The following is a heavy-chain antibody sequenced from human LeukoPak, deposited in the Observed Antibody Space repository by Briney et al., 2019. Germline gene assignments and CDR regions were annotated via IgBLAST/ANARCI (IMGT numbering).Heavy chain of an antibody. D-gene: IGHD4-23*01. CDR1: GYTFTGYY. CDR3: ARFGLNYGGNPGDY. Sequence: ASVKVSCKASGYTFTGYYMHWVRQAPGQGLEWMGWINAGNGNTKYSQKFQGRLTVTRDTSASTAYMELSSLRSEDTAVYYCARFGLNYGGNPGDYWGQGTLVTVSS. J-gene: IGHJ4*02. CDR2: INAGNGNT. V-gene: IGHV1-3*01.